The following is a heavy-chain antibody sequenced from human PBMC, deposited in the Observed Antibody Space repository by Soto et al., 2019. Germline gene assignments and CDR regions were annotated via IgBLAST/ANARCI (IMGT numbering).Heavy chain of an antibody. J-gene: IGHJ6*03. D-gene: IGHD6-13*01. CDR2: IYYSGST. Sequence: QVQLQESGPGLVKPSQTLSLTCTVSGGSISSGGYYWSWIRQHPGKGLEWIGYIYYSGSTYYNPSLKRRVTISVDTSKNQFSLKLSSVTAADTAVYYCARERQQLVPHYYYMDVWGKGTTVTVSS. CDR1: GGSISSGGYY. CDR3: ARERQQLVPHYYYMDV. V-gene: IGHV4-31*03.